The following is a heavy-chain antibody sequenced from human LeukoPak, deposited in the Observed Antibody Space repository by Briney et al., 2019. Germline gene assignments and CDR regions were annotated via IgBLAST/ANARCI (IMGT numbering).Heavy chain of an antibody. CDR1: GGSISSGGYS. J-gene: IGHJ4*02. V-gene: IGHV4-30-2*01. D-gene: IGHD3-3*01. Sequence: PSETLSLTCAVSGGSISSGGYSWSWIRQPPGKGLEWIGYIYHSGSTYYNPSLKSRVTISVDRSKNQFSLKLSSVTAADTAVYYCARGSHGLRFLEWLLYFDYWGQGTLVTVSS. CDR2: IYHSGST. CDR3: ARGSHGLRFLEWLLYFDY.